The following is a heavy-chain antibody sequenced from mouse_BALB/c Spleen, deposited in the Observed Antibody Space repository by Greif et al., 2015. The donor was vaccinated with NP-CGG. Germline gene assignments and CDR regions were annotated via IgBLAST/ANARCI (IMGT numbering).Heavy chain of an antibody. V-gene: IGHV1-9*01. CDR1: GYTFSSYW. Sequence: VQLQESGAELMKPGASVKISCKATGYTFSSYWIEWVKQRPGHGLEWIGEILPGSGSTNYNEKFKGKATFTADTSSNTAYMQLSSLTSEDSAVYYCAREGYYGSSWFAYWGQGTLVTVSA. J-gene: IGHJ3*01. CDR2: ILPGSGST. D-gene: IGHD1-1*01. CDR3: AREGYYGSSWFAY.